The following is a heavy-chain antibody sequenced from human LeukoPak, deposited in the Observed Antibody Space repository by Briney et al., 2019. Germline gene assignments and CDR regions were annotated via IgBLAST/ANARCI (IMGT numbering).Heavy chain of an antibody. J-gene: IGHJ4*02. Sequence: GGSLRLSCAASGFTFSSYEMNWVRQAPGKGLEWVAAASYDGSEKYYADTVKGRFTISRDNSKNTLYLQMNSLRADDTAVYFCAKVTTGIAAAGIDCWGQGTLVIVSS. CDR3: AKVTTGIAAAGIDC. D-gene: IGHD6-13*01. CDR2: ASYDGSEK. V-gene: IGHV3-30*18. CDR1: GFTFSSYE.